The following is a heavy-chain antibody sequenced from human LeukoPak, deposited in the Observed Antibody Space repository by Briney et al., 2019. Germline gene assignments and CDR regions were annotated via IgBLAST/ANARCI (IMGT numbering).Heavy chain of an antibody. J-gene: IGHJ5*02. CDR2: IIPIFGTA. CDR1: GGTFSSYA. D-gene: IGHD6-13*01. Sequence: GASVKVSCKASGGTFSSYAISWVRQAPGQGLEWMGGIIPIFGTANYAQKFQGRVTITADESTSTAYMELSSLRPEDTAVYYCARAMGSLPSSSLSTADDWFDPWGQGTLVTVSS. V-gene: IGHV1-69*13. CDR3: ARAMGSLPSSSLSTADDWFDP.